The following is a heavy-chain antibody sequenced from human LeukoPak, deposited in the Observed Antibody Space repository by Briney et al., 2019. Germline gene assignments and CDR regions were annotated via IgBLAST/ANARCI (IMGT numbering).Heavy chain of an antibody. CDR2: IYSGGST. D-gene: IGHD4-17*01. CDR1: GFTVSSNY. V-gene: IGHV3-66*01. Sequence: GSLRLSCAASGFTVSSNYMSWVRQAPGKGLEWVSVIYSGGSTYYADSVKGRFTISRDNSKNTLYLQMNSLRAEDTAVYYCAREGYGDYFDYWGQGTLVTVSS. J-gene: IGHJ4*02. CDR3: AREGYGDYFDY.